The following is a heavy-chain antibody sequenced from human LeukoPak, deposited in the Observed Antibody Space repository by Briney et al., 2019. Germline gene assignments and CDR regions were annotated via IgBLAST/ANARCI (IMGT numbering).Heavy chain of an antibody. J-gene: IGHJ4*02. CDR1: GYTFTGYY. D-gene: IGHD6-13*01. CDR3: ARAGYSSSFFDY. CDR2: INPNSGGT. V-gene: IGHV1-2*06. Sequence: GASVTVSCKASGYTFTGYYMHWVRQAPGQGLEWMGRINPNSGGTNYAQKFQGRVTMTRDTSISTAYMELSRLRSDDTAVYYCARAGYSSSFFDYWGQGTLVTVSS.